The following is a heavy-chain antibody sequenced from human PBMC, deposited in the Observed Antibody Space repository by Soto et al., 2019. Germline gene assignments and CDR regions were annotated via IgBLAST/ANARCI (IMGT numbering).Heavy chain of an antibody. Sequence: QVQLVQSGAEVKKPGASVKVSCKASGYTFTSYGISWVRQAPGQGLEWLGWISAYNGNTNYARNLQGRATVTADTSTTTAYMELRSLRSDDTAVYYCARDRGIVIVGGTIPDYWGQGTLVTVSS. CDR3: ARDRGIVIVGGTIPDY. CDR1: GYTFTSYG. V-gene: IGHV1-18*01. CDR2: ISAYNGNT. J-gene: IGHJ4*02. D-gene: IGHD1-26*01.